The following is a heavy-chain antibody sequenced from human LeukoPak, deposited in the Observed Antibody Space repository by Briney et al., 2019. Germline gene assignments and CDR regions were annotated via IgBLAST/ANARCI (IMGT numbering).Heavy chain of an antibody. V-gene: IGHV3-20*04. CDR1: RFAFDEHG. CDR3: ARAPITSPFYFDY. Sequence: GGSLRLSCTASRFAFDEHGMSWVRQVPGKGLEWVSGINWSGGSTGYADPLRGRFIISRDNAKNSLYLQMDSLRAEDTALYYCARAPITSPFYFDYWGQGTLVTVSS. D-gene: IGHD2-2*01. CDR2: INWSGGST. J-gene: IGHJ4*02.